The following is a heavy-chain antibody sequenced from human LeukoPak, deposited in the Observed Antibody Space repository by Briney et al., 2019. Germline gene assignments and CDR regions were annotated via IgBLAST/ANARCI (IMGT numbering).Heavy chain of an antibody. CDR2: IYYSGST. V-gene: IGHV4-39*01. CDR3: ARSGSNSWFDS. Sequence: SETLSLTCTVSGGSIRSYYWSWIRQPPGKGLEWIGSIYYSGSTYYNPSLKNRLTISVDTSKNQFSLKLSSVTATDTAVYFCARSGSNSWFDSWGQGTLVTVSS. J-gene: IGHJ5*01. CDR1: GGSIRSYY. D-gene: IGHD1-26*01.